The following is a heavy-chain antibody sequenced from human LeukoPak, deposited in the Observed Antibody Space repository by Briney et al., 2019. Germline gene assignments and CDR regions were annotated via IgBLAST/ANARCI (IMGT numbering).Heavy chain of an antibody. CDR1: GGTFSSYA. CDR3: ARLTYYDFWSGYNYAFDI. Sequence: SVKVSCKASGGTFSSYAISWVRQAPGQGLEWMGGIIPIFGTANYAQKFQGRVTITADESTSTAYMELSSLRSEDTAVYYCARLTYYDFWSGYNYAFDIWGQGTMVTVSS. J-gene: IGHJ3*02. CDR2: IIPIFGTA. V-gene: IGHV1-69*13. D-gene: IGHD3-3*01.